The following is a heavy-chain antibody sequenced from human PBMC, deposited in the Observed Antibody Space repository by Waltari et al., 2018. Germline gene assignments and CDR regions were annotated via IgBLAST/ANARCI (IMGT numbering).Heavy chain of an antibody. CDR2: ISHSGSKK. CDR1: GFTFSSYG. J-gene: IGHJ6*03. V-gene: IGHV3-30*18. Sequence: QVQLVESGGGVVQPGRSLRLSCAASGFTFSSYGMHWVRQAPGKGLEWVAVISHSGSKKYYADSVKGRFTISRDNSKNTLYLQMNSLRAEDTAVYYCAKGKGGLYYYYMDVWGKGTTVTVSS. D-gene: IGHD3-16*01. CDR3: AKGKGGLYYYYMDV.